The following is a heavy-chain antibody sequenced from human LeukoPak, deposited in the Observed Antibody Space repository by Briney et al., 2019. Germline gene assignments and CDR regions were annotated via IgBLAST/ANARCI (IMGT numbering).Heavy chain of an antibody. CDR1: GGSISSSSYY. V-gene: IGHV4-39*07. J-gene: IGHJ4*02. D-gene: IGHD3-10*01. CDR2: IYYSGST. CDR3: ARHRRGGSYYAPFDY. Sequence: SETLSLTCTVSGGSISSSSYYWGWIRQPPGKGLEWIGSIYYSGSTYYNPSLKSRVTISVDTSKNQFSLKLSSVTAADTAVYYCARHRRGGSYYAPFDYWGQGTLVTVSS.